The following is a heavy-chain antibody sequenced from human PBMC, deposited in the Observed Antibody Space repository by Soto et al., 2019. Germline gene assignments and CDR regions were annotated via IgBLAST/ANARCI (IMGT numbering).Heavy chain of an antibody. CDR3: ARPNDYWNGYGPFDY. Sequence: PSETLSLTCAVSGRSISSVGYYWSWVRQHPGKGLEWIGSISYTGNTYYNPSLENRLSISLDTSKNRFSLRLNSVTAADTAIYYCARPNDYWNGYGPFDYWGQGSLVTVSS. D-gene: IGHD3-3*01. CDR2: ISYTGNT. V-gene: IGHV4-31*11. J-gene: IGHJ4*02. CDR1: GRSISSVGYY.